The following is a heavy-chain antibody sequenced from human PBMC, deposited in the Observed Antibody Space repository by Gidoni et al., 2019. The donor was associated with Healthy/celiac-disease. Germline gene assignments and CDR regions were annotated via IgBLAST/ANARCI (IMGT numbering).Heavy chain of an antibody. CDR2: ISGSGGST. CDR1: GFTFSSYA. J-gene: IGHJ4*02. V-gene: IGHV3-23*01. CDR3: AKDSVLLWFGEED. D-gene: IGHD3-10*01. Sequence: EVQLLESGGGLVQPGGSLRLSCAASGFTFSSYAMSWVRQAPGKGLEWVSAISGSGGSTYYADSVKGRFTISRDNSKNTLYLQMNSLRAEDMAVYYCAKDSVLLWFGEEDWGQGTLVTVSS.